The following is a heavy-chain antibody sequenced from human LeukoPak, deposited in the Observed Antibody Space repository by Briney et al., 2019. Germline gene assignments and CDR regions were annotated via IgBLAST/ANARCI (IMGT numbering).Heavy chain of an antibody. CDR3: ARRAGAYTHPYDY. CDR1: GFTFSSYG. CDR2: IYSAGST. Sequence: PGRSLRLSCAASGFTFSSYGMHWVRQAPGKGLEWVSFIYSAGSTHYSDSVKGRFTISIDNSKNALYLQMNSLRAEDTAVYYCARRAGAYTHPYDYWGQGTLVTVS. V-gene: IGHV3-53*01. J-gene: IGHJ4*02. D-gene: IGHD3-16*01.